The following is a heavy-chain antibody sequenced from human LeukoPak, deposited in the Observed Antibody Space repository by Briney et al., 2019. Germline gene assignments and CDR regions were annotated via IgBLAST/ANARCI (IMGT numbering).Heavy chain of an antibody. D-gene: IGHD3-3*01. Sequence: SVKVSCTASGGTFSSYAISWVRQAPGQGLEWMGGIIPIFGTANYAQKFQGRVTITADESTSTAYMELSSLRSEDTAVYYCARCNYDFWSGYYTGVLYYYYYGMDVWGQGTTVTVSS. CDR3: ARCNYDFWSGYYTGVLYYYYYGMDV. V-gene: IGHV1-69*13. CDR2: IIPIFGTA. J-gene: IGHJ6*02. CDR1: GGTFSSYA.